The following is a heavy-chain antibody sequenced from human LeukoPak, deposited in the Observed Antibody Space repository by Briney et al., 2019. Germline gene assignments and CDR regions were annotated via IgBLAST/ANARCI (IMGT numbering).Heavy chain of an antibody. CDR2: IYYSGST. Sequence: SETLSLTCTVSGGSISSYYWSWIRQPPGKGLDWIGYIYYSGSTNYNPSLKSRVTISVDTSKNQFSLKLSSVPAADTAVYYCARGRGYSYGYFDYWGQGTLVTVSS. CDR3: ARGRGYSYGYFDY. D-gene: IGHD5-18*01. CDR1: GGSISSYY. J-gene: IGHJ4*02. V-gene: IGHV4-59*01.